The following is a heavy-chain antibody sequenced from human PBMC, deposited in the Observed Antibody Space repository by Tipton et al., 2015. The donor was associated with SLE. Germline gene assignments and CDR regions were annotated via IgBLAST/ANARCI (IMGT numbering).Heavy chain of an antibody. CDR3: AKGYSGSEFDY. CDR2: ISWNSGSI. Sequence: SLRLSCAASGSTFDDYAMHWVRQAPGKGLEWVSGISWNSGSIGYADSVKGRFTISRDNAKNSLYLQMNSLRAEDTALYYCAKGYSGSEFDYWGQGTLVTVSS. J-gene: IGHJ4*02. V-gene: IGHV3-9*01. CDR1: GSTFDDYA. D-gene: IGHD1-26*01.